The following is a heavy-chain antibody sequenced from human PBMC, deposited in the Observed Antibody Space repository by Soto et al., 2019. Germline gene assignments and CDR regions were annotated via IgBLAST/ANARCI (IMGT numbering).Heavy chain of an antibody. D-gene: IGHD3-10*01. CDR3: ARWGLLWFGELLSGYGMDV. V-gene: IGHV4-4*02. Sequence: SETMSPTRPVTDGYISTSNCRRWACKAPGKGLEWIGEIYHSGSTNYNPSLKSRVTISVDKSKNQFSLKLSSVTAADTAVYYCARWGLLWFGELLSGYGMDVWGQGTTVT. J-gene: IGHJ6*02. CDR2: IYHSGST. CDR1: DGYISTSNC.